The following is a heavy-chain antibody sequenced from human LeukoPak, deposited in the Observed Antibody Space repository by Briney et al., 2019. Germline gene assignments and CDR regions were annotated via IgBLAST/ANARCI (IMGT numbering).Heavy chain of an antibody. J-gene: IGHJ1*01. CDR3: AKDFRPLAAAGTGGYFQH. CDR2: IYSGGST. CDR1: GFTVSSNY. V-gene: IGHV3-66*01. Sequence: GGSLRLSCAASGFTVSSNYMSWVRQAPGKGLEWVSVIYSGGSTYYADSVKGRFTISRDNSKNTLYLQMNSLRAEDTAVYYCAKDFRPLAAAGTGGYFQHWGQGTLVTVSS. D-gene: IGHD6-13*01.